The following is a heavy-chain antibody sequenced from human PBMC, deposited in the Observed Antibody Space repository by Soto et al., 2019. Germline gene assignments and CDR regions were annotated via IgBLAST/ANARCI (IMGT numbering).Heavy chain of an antibody. Sequence: EVQLLESGGGLVQPGGSLRLSCAASGFTFSSYAMSWVRQAPGKGLGWVSAVSGSGGRTYYADSVKGRFTIFRDNSKNTLYLQMNSLRAEDTAVYYCAKEHGGYSYDRGYWGQGTLVTVSS. D-gene: IGHD5-18*01. CDR3: AKEHGGYSYDRGY. V-gene: IGHV3-23*01. CDR2: VSGSGGRT. CDR1: GFTFSSYA. J-gene: IGHJ4*02.